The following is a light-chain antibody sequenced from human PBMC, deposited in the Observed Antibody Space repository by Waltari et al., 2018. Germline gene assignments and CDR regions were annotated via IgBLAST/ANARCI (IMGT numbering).Light chain of an antibody. CDR1: QSVSSY. CDR3: QQRSNGYT. Sequence: EIVLTQSTATLSLSPGERATLSCRASQSVSSYLAWYQQKPGQAPRLLIYDASNRATGIPDRFSGSGSGTDFTLTISSLEPEDFAVYYCQQRSNGYTFGQGTKLEIK. J-gene: IGKJ2*01. CDR2: DAS. V-gene: IGKV3-11*01.